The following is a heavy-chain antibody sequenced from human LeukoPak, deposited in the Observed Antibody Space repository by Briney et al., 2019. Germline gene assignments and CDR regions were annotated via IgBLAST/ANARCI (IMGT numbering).Heavy chain of an antibody. J-gene: IGHJ4*02. D-gene: IGHD1-20*01. V-gene: IGHV3-48*01. CDR1: GFIFSNEP. CDR3: ARDYNWGFDY. CDR2: IRSDSETI. Sequence: PGGSLRLSCAASGFIFSNEPMNWVRQAPGKGLEWVAHIRSDSETIIYADSVKGRFSISRDNAKNSLSLQMNSLRAEDTAVYYCARDYNWGFDYWGQGALVTVSS.